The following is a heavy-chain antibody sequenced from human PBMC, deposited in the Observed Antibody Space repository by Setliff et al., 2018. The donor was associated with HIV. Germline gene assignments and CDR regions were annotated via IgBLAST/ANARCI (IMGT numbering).Heavy chain of an antibody. Sequence: NPSLTCTVSGGSISSGSYYWSWIRQPAGKGLEWIGRIYTSGSTKYNPSLKSRVTISVDTSKNQFSLKVSSVTAADTAVYYCARGTTVSSCFDFWGQGTLVTVSS. J-gene: IGHJ4*02. D-gene: IGHD4-17*01. CDR2: IYTSGST. V-gene: IGHV4-61*02. CDR3: ARGTTVSSCFDF. CDR1: GGSISSGSYY.